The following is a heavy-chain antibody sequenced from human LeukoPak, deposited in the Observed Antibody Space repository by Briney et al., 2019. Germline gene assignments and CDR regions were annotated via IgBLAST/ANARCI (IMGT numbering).Heavy chain of an antibody. Sequence: GGSLRLSCAASGFTLSNFAMSWVRQAPGKGLEWVALISGNTGSTYYADSVKGRFTISRDIIKNTLYLQRNSLRAEDTATYYCAKDGFQSSEWSPPLNYWGQGILVVVSS. CDR1: GFTLSNFA. CDR3: AKDGFQSSEWSPPLNY. D-gene: IGHD3-3*01. J-gene: IGHJ4*02. V-gene: IGHV3-23*01. CDR2: ISGNTGST.